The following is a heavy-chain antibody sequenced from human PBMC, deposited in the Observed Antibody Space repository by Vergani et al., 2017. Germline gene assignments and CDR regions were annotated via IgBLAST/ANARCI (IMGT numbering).Heavy chain of an antibody. CDR1: GGTFSSYA. CDR2: IIPILGIA. Sequence: QVQLVQSGAEVKKPGASVKVSCKASGGTFSSYAISWVRQAPGQGLEWMGRIIPILGIANYAQKFQGRVTITADKSTSTAYMELSSLRSEDTAVYYCASHDYGDYEWAFDIWGQGTMVTVSS. V-gene: IGHV1-69*04. D-gene: IGHD4-17*01. CDR3: ASHDYGDYEWAFDI. J-gene: IGHJ3*02.